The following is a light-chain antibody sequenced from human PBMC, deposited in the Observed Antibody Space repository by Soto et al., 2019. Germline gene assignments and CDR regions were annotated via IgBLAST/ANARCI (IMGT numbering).Light chain of an antibody. Sequence: DIQMTQSPSTLSGSVGDRVTITCRASQTIRSWLACYQQKPGKAPKLLIYKASTLKSWVPSRFSGSGSGTEFTLTISSLQPDDFATYYCQHYNSYSAAFGQGTKVE. CDR2: KAS. CDR1: QTIRSW. V-gene: IGKV1-5*03. CDR3: QHYNSYSAA. J-gene: IGKJ1*01.